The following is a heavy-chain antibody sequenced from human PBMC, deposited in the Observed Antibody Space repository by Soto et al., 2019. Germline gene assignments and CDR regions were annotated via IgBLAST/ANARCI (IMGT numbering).Heavy chain of an antibody. CDR2: INQDGGEK. CDR1: GFTFSSYW. V-gene: IGHV3-7*01. J-gene: IGHJ4*02. CDR3: AVGVYHFDH. Sequence: GGSLRLSCVASGFTFSSYWMTWVRQAPGKGLEWVANINQDGGEKYYLDSVKGRFTISRDNAKNSLYLQMNSLGADDTAVYYCAVGVYHFDHWGQGTLVTVSS. D-gene: IGHD1-26*01.